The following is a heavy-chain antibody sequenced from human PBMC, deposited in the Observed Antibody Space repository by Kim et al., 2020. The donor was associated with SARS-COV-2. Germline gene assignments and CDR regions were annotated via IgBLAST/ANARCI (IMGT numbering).Heavy chain of an antibody. CDR3: ARVSGIAAAGFPFDY. D-gene: IGHD6-13*01. V-gene: IGHV4-34*01. Sequence: SLKRRVTISVETAKNQFSLKLSSVTAADTAVYYGARVSGIAAAGFPFDYWGQGTLVTVSS. J-gene: IGHJ4*02.